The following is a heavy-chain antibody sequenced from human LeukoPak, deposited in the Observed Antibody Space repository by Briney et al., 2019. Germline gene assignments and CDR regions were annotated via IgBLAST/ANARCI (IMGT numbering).Heavy chain of an antibody. Sequence: GGSLRLSCAASGFTFRSYGMHWVRQAPGKGLEWVAVISYDGSNKYYADSVKGRFTISRDNSKNTLYLQMNSLRAEDTAVYYCARERTGYYYGFDYWGQGTLVTVSS. CDR1: GFTFRSYG. CDR2: ISYDGSNK. V-gene: IGHV3-30*03. CDR3: ARERTGYYYGFDY. D-gene: IGHD3-10*01. J-gene: IGHJ4*02.